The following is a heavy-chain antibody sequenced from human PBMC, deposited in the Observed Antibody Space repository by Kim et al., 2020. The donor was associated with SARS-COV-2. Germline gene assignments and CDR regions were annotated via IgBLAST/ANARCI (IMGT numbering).Heavy chain of an antibody. CDR2: INSDGSST. CDR3: ARDSIRCTGGYCFHDY. V-gene: IGHV3-74*01. D-gene: IGHD2-8*02. CDR1: GFTFSTYW. Sequence: GGSLRLSCAASGFTFSTYWMHWVRQAPGKGLVWVSRINSDGSSTSYADSVKGRFTISRDNAKSTLYLQMNSLRAEDTAMYYCARDSIRCTGGYCFHDYWGQGNLVTVSS. J-gene: IGHJ4*02.